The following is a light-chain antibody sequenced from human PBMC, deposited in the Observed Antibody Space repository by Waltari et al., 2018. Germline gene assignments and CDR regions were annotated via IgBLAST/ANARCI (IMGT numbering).Light chain of an antibody. CDR3: LQYYNCPRA. CDR1: QDISND. CDR2: AAY. Sequence: AIQVTQSPSSLSASVGNRVTVTCRASQDISNDLGWYQQKPGKAPKLLIYAAYTLQSGVPARFSGSGFGTEFTLTISSLQPEDFATYYCLQYYNCPRAFGQGTKVEMK. J-gene: IGKJ1*01. V-gene: IGKV1-6*01.